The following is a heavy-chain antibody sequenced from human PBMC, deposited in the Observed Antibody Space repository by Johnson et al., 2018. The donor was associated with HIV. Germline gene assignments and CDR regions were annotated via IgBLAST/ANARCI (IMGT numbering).Heavy chain of an antibody. J-gene: IGHJ3*02. CDR2: ISYDGNKS. CDR1: GFAFSTYA. CDR3: GKARSSGSVAFDI. D-gene: IGHD3-10*01. V-gene: IGHV3-30-3*01. Sequence: QVQLVESGGGVVQAGRSLRVSCTASGFAFSTYAMHWVRQAPGKGLEWVAVISYDGNKSYYADYVKGRFTISRDNSRNTLYLQMNSLRAEDTAVYYCGKARSSGSVAFDIWGQGTMVTVSS.